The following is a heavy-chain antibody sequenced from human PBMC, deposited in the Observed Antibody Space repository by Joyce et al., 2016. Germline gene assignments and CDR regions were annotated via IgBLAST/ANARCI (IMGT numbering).Heavy chain of an antibody. CDR3: ARIAGVGPYYFDH. Sequence: QVRLQESGPGLVKPSETLSLFCNVSGSSISSGHYWGWIRQPPGKGLEWIGNFYQGGSTACKPALKRRVTITAATSNNQFSLRVNSVTAAGTAVYYSARIAGVGPYYFDHWGRGKLLTVSS. D-gene: IGHD2-15*01. CDR1: GSSISSGHY. V-gene: IGHV4-38-2*02. J-gene: IGHJ4*02. CDR2: FYQGGST.